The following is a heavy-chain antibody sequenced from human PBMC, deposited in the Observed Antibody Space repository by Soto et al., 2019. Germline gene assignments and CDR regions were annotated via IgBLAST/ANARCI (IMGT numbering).Heavy chain of an antibody. CDR2: INPSGGST. V-gene: IGHV1-46*01. Sequence: ASVKVSCKASGYTFTTYYMHWVRQAPGQGLEWMGMINPSGGSTNYPQKFQGRVTMTSDTSTSTVYMELSSLRSDDAAVYYCANARDTGWYYFEYWGQGALVTVSS. J-gene: IGHJ4*02. D-gene: IGHD6-19*01. CDR1: GYTFTTYY. CDR3: ANARDTGWYYFEY.